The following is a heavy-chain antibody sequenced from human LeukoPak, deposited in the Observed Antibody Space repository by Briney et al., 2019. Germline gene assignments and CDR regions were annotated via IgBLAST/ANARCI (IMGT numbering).Heavy chain of an antibody. CDR1: GFTFSSYG. CDR3: AKDGVAAARNAFDV. Sequence: GVSLRLSCAASGFTFSSYGMHWVRQAPGKGLEWVAVISSDGSNTNYADSVKGRFTISRDNSKNTLYLEMNSLRAEDTAVYYCAKDGVAAARNAFDVWGQGTMVTVSS. V-gene: IGHV3-30*18. CDR2: ISSDGSNT. J-gene: IGHJ3*01. D-gene: IGHD6-13*01.